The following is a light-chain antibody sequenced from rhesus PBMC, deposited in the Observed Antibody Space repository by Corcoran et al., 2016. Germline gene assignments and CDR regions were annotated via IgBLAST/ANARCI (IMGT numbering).Light chain of an antibody. V-gene: IGKV3-42*01. CDR2: RIS. J-gene: IGKJ4*01. CDR1: SSLSTT. CDR3: QQGDSIPLT. Sequence: EIVLTQSPTSMAVAQGERVTISCTASSSLSTTYLHWYQQRPGFPPRLLVYRISSLASGVPASFSGSGSGTSYTLTITSVEAEDAADYYCQQGDSIPLTFGGGTKVEIK.